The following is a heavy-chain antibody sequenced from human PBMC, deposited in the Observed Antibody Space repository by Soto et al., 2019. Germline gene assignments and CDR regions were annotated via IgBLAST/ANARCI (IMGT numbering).Heavy chain of an antibody. J-gene: IGHJ4*02. CDR2: ISPSSDDI. CDR3: VRTRGYSGYDSIDF. Sequence: EVQLVESGGGLVKPGGSLRLSCAASGFVFSSYSMNWVRQVPGKGLEWVSSISPSSDDIHYADSVKGRFTISRDNAKNSRYLKMNRQRGEDTAVYYCVRTRGYSGYDSIDFWGQGDLVNVSS. V-gene: IGHV3-21*01. D-gene: IGHD5-12*01. CDR1: GFVFSSYS.